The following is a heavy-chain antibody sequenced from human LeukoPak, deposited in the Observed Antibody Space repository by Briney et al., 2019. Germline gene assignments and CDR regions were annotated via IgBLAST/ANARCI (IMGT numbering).Heavy chain of an antibody. V-gene: IGHV3-23*01. J-gene: IGHJ4*02. D-gene: IGHD3-22*01. Sequence: GGSLRLSCAASGFTFSAYAMSWVRQAPGKGLEWVSAISDSGGYTYYADSVKGRFTISRDNSKNTLYLQMNSLRAEDTAGYYRAQHSSGSYQSFDFWGQGTLVTVSS. CDR3: AQHSSGSYQSFDF. CDR1: GFTFSAYA. CDR2: ISDSGGYT.